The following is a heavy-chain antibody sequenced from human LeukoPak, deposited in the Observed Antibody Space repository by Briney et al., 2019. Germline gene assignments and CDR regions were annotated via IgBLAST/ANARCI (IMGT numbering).Heavy chain of an antibody. J-gene: IGHJ6*02. CDR1: GFTFSSYA. D-gene: IGHD3-3*01. V-gene: IGHV3-30-3*01. Sequence: GWSLRLSCAASGFTFSSYAMHWVRQAPGKGLEWVAVISYDGSNKYYADSVKGRFTISRDNSKNTLYLQMNSLRAEDTAVYYCAREGRNYDFWSGYFLYGMDVWGQGTTVTVSS. CDR3: AREGRNYDFWSGYFLYGMDV. CDR2: ISYDGSNK.